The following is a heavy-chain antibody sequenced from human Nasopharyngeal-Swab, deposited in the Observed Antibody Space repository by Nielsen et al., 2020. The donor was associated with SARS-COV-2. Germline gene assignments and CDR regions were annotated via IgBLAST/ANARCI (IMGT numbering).Heavy chain of an antibody. J-gene: IGHJ6*03. CDR2: ISGSGGST. V-gene: IGHV3-23*01. CDR3: AKDIEYYDFWSGNYYYYMDV. Sequence: GESLKISCAASGFTFSSYAMSWVRQAPGKGLEWVSAISGSGGSTYYADSVKGRFTISRDNSKNTLYLQMNSLRAEDTAVYYCAKDIEYYDFWSGNYYYYMDVWGKGTTVTVSS. D-gene: IGHD3-3*01. CDR1: GFTFSSYA.